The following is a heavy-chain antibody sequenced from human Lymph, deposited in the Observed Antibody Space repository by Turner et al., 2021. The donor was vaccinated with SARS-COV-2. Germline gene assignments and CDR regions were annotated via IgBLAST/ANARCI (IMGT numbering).Heavy chain of an antibody. CDR1: GFTFNNYP. V-gene: IGHV3-30-3*01. Sequence: QVQLVDAGGGVVQPVRSLRLSCAASGFTFNNYPMHWVRQAPGKGLEWVAVISYDGSNKYYADSVKGRFTISRDNSKNTLYLQMNSLRAEDTAVYYCARDSSGSGTLDYWGQGTLVTVSS. CDR2: ISYDGSNK. CDR3: ARDSSGSGTLDY. D-gene: IGHD3-10*01. J-gene: IGHJ4*02.